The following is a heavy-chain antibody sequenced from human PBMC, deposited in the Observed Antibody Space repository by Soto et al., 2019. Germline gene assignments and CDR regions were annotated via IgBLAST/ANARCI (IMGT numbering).Heavy chain of an antibody. Sequence: EVQLVESGGGLVKPGGSLRLSCAASGFTFSNAWMSWVRQAPGKGLEWVGRIKSKTDGGTTDYAAPVKGRFTISRDDSKNTLYLQMNSLKTEDTAVYYCTAGEIFLVVGAFDPWGQGTLVTVSS. CDR3: TAGEIFLVVGAFDP. CDR1: GFTFSNAW. D-gene: IGHD2-21*01. J-gene: IGHJ5*02. CDR2: IKSKTDGGTT. V-gene: IGHV3-15*01.